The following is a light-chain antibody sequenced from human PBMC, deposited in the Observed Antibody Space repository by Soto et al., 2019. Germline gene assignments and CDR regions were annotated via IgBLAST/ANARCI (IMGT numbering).Light chain of an antibody. CDR2: DAS. J-gene: IGKJ5*01. Sequence: ECVLTQSPGTLSFSPGERSSLSCRASQTVRNNYLAWYQQKPGQAPRLLIYDASSRATGIPDRFSGGGSGTEFTLTISSLQSGDFALYFCQQYEKWPPSITFGQGTRLEIK. CDR1: QTVRNNY. CDR3: QQYEKWPPSIT. V-gene: IGKV3-20*01.